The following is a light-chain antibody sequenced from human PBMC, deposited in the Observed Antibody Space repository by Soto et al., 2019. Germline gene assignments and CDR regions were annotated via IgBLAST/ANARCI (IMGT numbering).Light chain of an antibody. CDR1: SRDVGAYNY. V-gene: IGLV2-14*01. J-gene: IGLJ2*01. CDR2: EVS. CDR3: SSYTTTSTLV. Sequence: QSALTQPASVSGSPGRSITISCTGASRDVGAYNYVAWYQHHPGKAPKVMVYEVSYRPPWVSNRFSGSKSGNTASLTISGLQAEDESDYYCSSYTTTSTLVFGGGTKLTVL.